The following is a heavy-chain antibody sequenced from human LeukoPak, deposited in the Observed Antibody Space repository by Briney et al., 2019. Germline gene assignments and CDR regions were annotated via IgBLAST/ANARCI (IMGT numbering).Heavy chain of an antibody. CDR2: INPNSGGT. V-gene: IGHV1-2*02. CDR3: ASEGVVPAAMATYYYYGMDV. D-gene: IGHD2-2*01. CDR1: GYTFTGYY. Sequence: ASVTVSCKASGYTFTGYYMHWVRQAPGQGLEWMGWINPNSGGTNYAQKFQGRVTMTRDTSISTAYMELSRLRSDDTAVYYCASEGVVPAAMATYYYYGMDVWGQGTTVTVSS. J-gene: IGHJ6*02.